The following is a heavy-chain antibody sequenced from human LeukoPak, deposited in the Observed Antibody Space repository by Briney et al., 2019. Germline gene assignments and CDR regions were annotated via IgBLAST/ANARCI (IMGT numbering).Heavy chain of an antibody. CDR2: INPNSGGT. CDR3: ARSSRGIAAARFDP. J-gene: IGHJ5*02. V-gene: IGHV1-2*02. CDR1: GYTFTGYY. D-gene: IGHD6-13*01. Sequence: ASVKVSCKASGYTFTGYYMHWVRQAPGQGLEWMGWINPNSGGTNYAQKFQGRVTMTRDTSISTAYMEPSRLRSDDTAVYYCARSSRGIAAARFDPWGQGTLVTVSS.